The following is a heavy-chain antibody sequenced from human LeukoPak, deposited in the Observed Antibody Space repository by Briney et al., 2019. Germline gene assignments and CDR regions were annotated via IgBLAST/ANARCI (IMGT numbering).Heavy chain of an antibody. D-gene: IGHD6-19*01. CDR2: IKEDGSVK. V-gene: IGHV3-7*01. Sequence: QPGGSLRLSCAASGFTFSRHWMDWVRQAPGKGLEWVANIKEDGSVKEYVDSVKGRFTISRDNAKNSLYLQMNSLRAEDTAVYYCMAESSTSWKGYWGQGTLVTVSS. J-gene: IGHJ4*02. CDR1: GFTFSRHW. CDR3: MAESSTSWKGY.